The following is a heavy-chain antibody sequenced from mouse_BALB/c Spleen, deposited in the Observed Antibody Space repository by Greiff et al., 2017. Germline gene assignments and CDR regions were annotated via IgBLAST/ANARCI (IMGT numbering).Heavy chain of an antibody. J-gene: IGHJ3*01. D-gene: IGHD1-1*01. Sequence: EVQVVESGGGLVKPGGSLKLSCAASGFTFSSYTMSWVRQTPEKRLEWVATISSGGSYTYYPDSVKGRFTISRDNAKNTLYLQMSSLKSEDTAMYYCTRDYYGSSSAWFAYWGQGTLVTVSA. CDR3: TRDYYGSSSAWFAY. CDR2: ISSGGSYT. CDR1: GFTFSSYT. V-gene: IGHV5-6-4*01.